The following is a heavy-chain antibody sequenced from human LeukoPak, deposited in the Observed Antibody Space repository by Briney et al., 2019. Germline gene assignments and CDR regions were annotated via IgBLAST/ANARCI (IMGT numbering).Heavy chain of an antibody. D-gene: IGHD3-10*01. CDR2: ISGSNTYI. V-gene: IGHV3-21*01. CDR1: GFTFSSYG. CDR3: ARAEVMRDYYGSGSYVS. Sequence: GGSLRLSCAASGFTFSSYGMNWVRQAPGKGLEWVSSISGSNTYIYYADSVKGRFTISRDNAKNSLYLQMNSLRAEDTAVYYCARAEVMRDYYGSGSYVSWGQGALVTVSS. J-gene: IGHJ5*02.